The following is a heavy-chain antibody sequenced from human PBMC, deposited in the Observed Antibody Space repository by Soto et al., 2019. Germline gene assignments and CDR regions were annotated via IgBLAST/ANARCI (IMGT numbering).Heavy chain of an antibody. V-gene: IGHV3-23*01. CDR3: ATQVGEVSIMLYAIEH. CDR1: GFTFGSYC. J-gene: IGHJ4*02. CDR2: ISSSGGST. D-gene: IGHD2-8*01. Sequence: PGGSLRLSCSASGFTFGSYCITWVRQAPWKGLEWVSTISSSGGSTYYADSMRGRFTISRDNSKNTLYLQMTSLRAEDTAVYFCATQVGEVSIMLYAIEHWGQGTLVTVCS.